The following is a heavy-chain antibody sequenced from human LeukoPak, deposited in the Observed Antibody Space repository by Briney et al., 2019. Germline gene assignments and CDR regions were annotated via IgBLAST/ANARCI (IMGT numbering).Heavy chain of an antibody. CDR3: AKDSSRLNYYFDY. V-gene: IGHV3-30*18. CDR2: ISYDGSNK. J-gene: IGHJ4*02. CDR1: GFTFSSYG. Sequence: SGRSLRLSCAASGFTFSSYGTHWVRQAPGKGLEWVAVISYDGSNKYYADSVKGRFTISRDNSKNTLYLQMNSLRAEDTAVYYCAKDSSRLNYYFDYWGQGTLVTVSS. D-gene: IGHD6-13*01.